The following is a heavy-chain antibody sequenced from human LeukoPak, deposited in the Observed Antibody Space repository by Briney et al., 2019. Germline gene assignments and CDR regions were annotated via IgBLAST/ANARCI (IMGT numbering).Heavy chain of an antibody. CDR3: ATQRRIFRVVIIPPHFDY. CDR2: IYYSGST. V-gene: IGHV4-39*01. J-gene: IGHJ4*02. D-gene: IGHD3-3*01. CDR1: GGSMSTSTYY. Sequence: SETLSLTCTVSGGSMSTSTYYWGWIRQPPGKGLEWIGSIYYSGSTYYNPSLKSRVTISVDTSKNQFSLKLSSVTAADTAVYYCATQRRIFRVVIIPPHFDYWGQGTLVTVSS.